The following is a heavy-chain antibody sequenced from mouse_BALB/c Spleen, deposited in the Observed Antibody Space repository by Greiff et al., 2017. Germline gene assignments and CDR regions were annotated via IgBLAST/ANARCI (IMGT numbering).Heavy chain of an antibody. V-gene: IGHV1-63*02. Sequence: VQLQQSGAELVRPGTSVKISCKASGYTFTNYWLGWVKQRPGHGLEWIGDIYPGGGYTNYNEKFKGKATLTADTSSSTAYMQLSSLTSEDSAVYFCARRGSRDYYAMDYWGQGTSVTVSS. J-gene: IGHJ4*01. CDR2: IYPGGGYT. D-gene: IGHD1-1*01. CDR3: ARRGSRDYYAMDY. CDR1: GYTFTNYW.